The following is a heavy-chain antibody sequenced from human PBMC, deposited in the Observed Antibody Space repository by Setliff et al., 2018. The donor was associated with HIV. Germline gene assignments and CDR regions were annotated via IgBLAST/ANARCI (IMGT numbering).Heavy chain of an antibody. D-gene: IGHD5-12*01. CDR2: IAPNLRMP. CDR3: ARSAHDSETGY. Sequence: SVKVSCKTSGGTFNTYPIAWVRQAPGQGLEWMGGIAPNLRMPNYIQKFKGRLTITADESTSTVYMELTNLRSEDTAMYYCARSAHDSETGYWGQGTLVTVSS. CDR1: GGTFNTYP. V-gene: IGHV1-69*10. J-gene: IGHJ4*02.